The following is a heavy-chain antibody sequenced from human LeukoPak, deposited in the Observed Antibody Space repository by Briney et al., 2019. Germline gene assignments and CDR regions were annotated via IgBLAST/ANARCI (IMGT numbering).Heavy chain of an antibody. CDR2: ITSDGGRT. J-gene: IGHJ4*02. V-gene: IGHV3-74*01. Sequence: GGSLTLSCEASGFTFTDYRIHWIRQAPGTGLMWVSHITSDGGRTDYVDSVRGRFTMTRDNARNTVYLQMNSLRVDDTAVYYCARDNWGPDHWGQGTLVTVSS. D-gene: IGHD7-27*01. CDR3: ARDNWGPDH. CDR1: GFTFTDYR.